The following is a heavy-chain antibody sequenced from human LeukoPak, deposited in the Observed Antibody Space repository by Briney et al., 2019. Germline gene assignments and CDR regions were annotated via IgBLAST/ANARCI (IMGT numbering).Heavy chain of an antibody. V-gene: IGHV1-2*02. Sequence: ASVKVSCEASGYTFTDPYIHWVRQAPGQGLEWMGWINPNSAGTMYAQRFQGSVTMTRDTFITTAYMEVSRLSSDDTAVYYCARGLRYGLDVWGQGPRSPSP. J-gene: IGHJ6*02. CDR1: GYTFTDPY. CDR3: ARGLRYGLDV. CDR2: INPNSAGT.